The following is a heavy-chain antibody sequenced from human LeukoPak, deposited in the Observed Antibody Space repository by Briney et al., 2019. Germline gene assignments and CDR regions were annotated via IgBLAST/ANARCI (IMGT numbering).Heavy chain of an antibody. J-gene: IGHJ4*02. V-gene: IGHV3-66*02. CDR3: AIDGGYCSGGSCY. CDR1: GITVSSNY. Sequence: GGSLRLSCAASGITVSSNYMSWVRQAPGKGLEWVSVIYSGGSTYYADSVKGRFTISRDNSKNTLYLQMNSLRAEDTAVYYCAIDGGYCSGGSCYWGQGTLVTVSS. CDR2: IYSGGST. D-gene: IGHD2-15*01.